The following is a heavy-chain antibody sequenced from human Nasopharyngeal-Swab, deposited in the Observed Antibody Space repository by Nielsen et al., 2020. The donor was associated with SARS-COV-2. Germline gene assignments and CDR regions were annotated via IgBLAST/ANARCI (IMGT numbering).Heavy chain of an antibody. J-gene: IGHJ4*02. CDR2: ISYDGSNK. Sequence: GWSLRLSCAASGFTFSSYAMHWVRQAPGKGLEWVAFISYDGSNKYYADSVKGRFTISRDNSKNTLYLQMNSLRAEDTAVYYCARDLKGNYADSGDYWGQGTLVTVSS. D-gene: IGHD4-11*01. CDR3: ARDLKGNYADSGDY. V-gene: IGHV3-30-3*01. CDR1: GFTFSSYA.